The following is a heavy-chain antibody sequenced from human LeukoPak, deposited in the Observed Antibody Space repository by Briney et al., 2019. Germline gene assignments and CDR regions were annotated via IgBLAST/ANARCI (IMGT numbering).Heavy chain of an antibody. V-gene: IGHV3-21*04. CDR3: ARTPFPPTTITTSYYYMDV. J-gene: IGHJ6*03. D-gene: IGHD4-11*01. CDR1: GFTFSSYS. Sequence: GGSLRLSCAASGFTFSSYSMNWGRQAPGKGLEWVSSISSTSTYIYYADSVKGRFTISRDNAKSSLYVHMNSLRAEDTAVYYCARTPFPPTTITTSYYYMDVWGKGTTVTVSS. CDR2: ISSTSTYI.